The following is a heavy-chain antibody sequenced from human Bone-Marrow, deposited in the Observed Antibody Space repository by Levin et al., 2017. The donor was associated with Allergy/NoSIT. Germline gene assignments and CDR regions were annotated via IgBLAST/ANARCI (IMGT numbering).Heavy chain of an antibody. Sequence: PSETLSLTCTVSGGSVSGGSYYWSWIRQPPGKGLEWIGYIYYSGSTNYNPSLKSRVTISVDTSKNQFSLKLSSVTAADTAVYYCARGEKYTPRNYDFWSGKTPNWFDPWGQGTLVTVSS. CDR3: ARGEKYTPRNYDFWSGKTPNWFDP. V-gene: IGHV4-61*01. CDR1: GGSVSGGSYY. CDR2: IYYSGST. J-gene: IGHJ5*02. D-gene: IGHD3-3*01.